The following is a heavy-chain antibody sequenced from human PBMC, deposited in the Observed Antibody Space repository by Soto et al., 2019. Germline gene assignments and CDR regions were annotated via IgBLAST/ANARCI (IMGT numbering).Heavy chain of an antibody. V-gene: IGHV5-51*01. J-gene: IGHJ4*02. CDR2: IYPGDSVT. Sequence: GESLKISCKGSGYSFTNDWIGWARQMPGKGLEWMGIIYPGDSVTGYSPSFQGQVTISVDKSISSTYLHWSSLKASDTAMYYCARLYCRDVGCYSNGYFDPWGQGTLVTVSS. D-gene: IGHD2-15*01. CDR1: GYSFTNDW. CDR3: ARLYCRDVGCYSNGYFDP.